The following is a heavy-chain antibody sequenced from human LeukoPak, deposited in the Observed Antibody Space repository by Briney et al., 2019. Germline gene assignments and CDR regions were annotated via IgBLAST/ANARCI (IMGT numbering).Heavy chain of an antibody. V-gene: IGHV3-7*01. Sequence: GGSLRLSCAASGFTFSSYNMSWVRQAPGKGLEWVANIKPDGSDKYYVDSVRGRFTISKDNAKSSLYLQMNSLRAEDTAVYYCTRDNNNLFDYWGQGSPATVSS. CDR1: GFTFSSYN. J-gene: IGHJ4*02. CDR2: IKPDGSDK. D-gene: IGHD1/OR15-1a*01. CDR3: TRDNNNLFDY.